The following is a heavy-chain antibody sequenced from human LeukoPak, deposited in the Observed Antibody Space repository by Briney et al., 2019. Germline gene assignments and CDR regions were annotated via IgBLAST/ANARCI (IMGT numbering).Heavy chain of an antibody. J-gene: IGHJ4*02. CDR3: IAAAGIAAFDY. V-gene: IGHV1-18*01. CDR1: GYTFTSYG. Sequence: ASVKVSCKTSGYTFTSYGISWVRQAPGQGLEWMGWISAYNGNTHSAQKLQGRVTMTTDTSTSTAYMELRSLRSDDTAVYYCIAAAGIAAFDYWGQGTLVTVSS. D-gene: IGHD6-13*01. CDR2: ISAYNGNT.